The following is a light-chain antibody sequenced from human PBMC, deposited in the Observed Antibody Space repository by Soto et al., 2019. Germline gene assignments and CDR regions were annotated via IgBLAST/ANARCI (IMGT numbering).Light chain of an antibody. CDR1: QSFNSIY. J-gene: IGKJ1*01. CDR3: HQYDSWT. CDR2: GAS. Sequence: EIVLTQSPGALSFSPGERSTLSGRASQSFNSIYLAWYQQKPGQAPRLLIYGASSRATGIPDRFSGSGSGTDFTLTISRLEPEDFAVYYCHQYDSWTFGQGTKV. V-gene: IGKV3-20*01.